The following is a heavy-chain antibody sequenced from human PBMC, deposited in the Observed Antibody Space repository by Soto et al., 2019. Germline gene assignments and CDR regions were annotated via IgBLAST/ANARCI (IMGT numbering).Heavy chain of an antibody. J-gene: IGHJ4*02. CDR2: IYPGDSDT. CDR1: GYSFTSYL. V-gene: IGHV5-51*01. CDR3: ARLGVAVAQYYFDS. D-gene: IGHD6-19*01. Sequence: GESLKISCKGSGYSFTSYLIAWVRQMPGKGLEWMGIIYPGDSDTRYSPSFQGQVTISADTSISTAYLQWSSLKASDTAMYYCARLGVAVAQYYFDSWGQGTLVTVSS.